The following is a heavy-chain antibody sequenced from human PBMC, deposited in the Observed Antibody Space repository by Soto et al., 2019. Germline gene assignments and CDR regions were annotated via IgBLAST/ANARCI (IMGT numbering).Heavy chain of an antibody. Sequence: QVQLVQSGAEVKKPGASVKVSCKTSGYIFTAYSMHWVRQAPGQGLEWMGVVNPSGGSAHYAQSFGGRVTLARDTSTSSCFMELSSLRSEDTAVYYCAREENCRCGTCYSESFHHWGQGPLVTDSS. CDR2: VNPSGGSA. CDR3: AREENCRCGTCYSESFHH. CDR1: GYIFTAYS. V-gene: IGHV1-46*01. J-gene: IGHJ1*01. D-gene: IGHD2-15*01.